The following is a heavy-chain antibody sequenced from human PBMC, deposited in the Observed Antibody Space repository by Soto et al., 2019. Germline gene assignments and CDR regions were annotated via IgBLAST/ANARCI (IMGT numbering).Heavy chain of an antibody. Sequence: QITLKESGPTLLKPTQTLTLTCTFSGFSLKTSGVGVGWIRQPPGKALEWLALIYWDDDKRYSPSLKNRLTITKDTAKNQVAHTRTNMDPVDTATYYCAHGRNAQQIDPWGQGTLVTVSS. D-gene: IGHD1-1*01. CDR3: AHGRNAQQIDP. J-gene: IGHJ5*02. CDR1: GFSLKTSGVG. V-gene: IGHV2-5*02. CDR2: IYWDDDK.